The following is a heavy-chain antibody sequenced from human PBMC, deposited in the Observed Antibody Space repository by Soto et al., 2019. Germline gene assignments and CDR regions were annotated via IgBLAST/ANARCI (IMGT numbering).Heavy chain of an antibody. J-gene: IGHJ4*02. V-gene: IGHV3-21*05. D-gene: IGHD3-22*01. CDR3: ARPEYYYDSRGYYGY. Sequence: GGSLRLSCAASGFTFSSYSMNWVRQAPGKGLEWVSYISSSSSYIYYADSVKGRFTISRDNAKNSLYLQMNSLRAEDTGVYYCARPEYYYDSRGYYGYWGQGTLVTVSS. CDR2: ISSSSSYI. CDR1: GFTFSSYS.